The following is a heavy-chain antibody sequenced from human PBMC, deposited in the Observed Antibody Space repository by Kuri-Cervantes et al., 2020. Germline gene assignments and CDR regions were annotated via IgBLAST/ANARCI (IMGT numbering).Heavy chain of an antibody. Sequence: ASVKVSCKASGYTFTSYFLHWVRQAPGQGLEWMGIINPDGGSTSYAQKFQGRVTMTRDTSTSTVYMDLSRLRSDDTAVYYCARTAAAGPTHYGMDVWGQGTTVTVSS. CDR2: INPDGGST. CDR3: ARTAAAGPTHYGMDV. D-gene: IGHD6-13*01. V-gene: IGHV1-46*01. CDR1: GYTFTSYF. J-gene: IGHJ6*02.